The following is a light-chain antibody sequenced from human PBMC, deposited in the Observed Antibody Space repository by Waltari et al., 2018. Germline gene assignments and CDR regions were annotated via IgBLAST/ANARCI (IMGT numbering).Light chain of an antibody. Sequence: DIQMSQSPSSLCASVGDRGTITCRASQSISSYLNWYQQKPGKAPKLLIYAASSLQRGVPSRFSGSGSGTDFTLTISSLQPEEFATYYCQQSYSTPFTFGQGTRLEIK. V-gene: IGKV1-39*01. J-gene: IGKJ5*01. CDR1: QSISSY. CDR2: AAS. CDR3: QQSYSTPFT.